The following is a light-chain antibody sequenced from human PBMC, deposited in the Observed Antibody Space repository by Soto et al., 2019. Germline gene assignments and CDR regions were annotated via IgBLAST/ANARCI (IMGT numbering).Light chain of an antibody. CDR3: QQSYSFPFT. CDR2: ATS. Sequence: DIQMTQSPSSLSASVGDRVTITCRPSQSITGYLNWYQQRPGKAPKLLIYATSTLQSGVPSRFSGSGSGTDFSLTISSLQPEDFATYFCQQSYSFPFTFGPGTKVDIK. J-gene: IGKJ3*01. CDR1: QSITGY. V-gene: IGKV1-39*01.